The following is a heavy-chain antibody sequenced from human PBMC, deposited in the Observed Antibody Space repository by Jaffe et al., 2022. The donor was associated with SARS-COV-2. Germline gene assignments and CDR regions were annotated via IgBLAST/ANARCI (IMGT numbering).Heavy chain of an antibody. V-gene: IGHV1-24*01. J-gene: IGHJ6*02. CDR3: ATWSNFIVVVPAGLMVDYYYGMDV. Sequence: QVQLVQSGAEVKKPGASVKVSCKVSGYTLTELSMHWVRQAPGKGLEWMGGFDPEDGETIYAQKFQGRVTMTEDTSTDTAYMELSSLRSEDTAVYYCATWSNFIVVVPAGLMVDYYYGMDVWGQGTTVTVSS. CDR1: GYTLTELS. CDR2: FDPEDGET. D-gene: IGHD2-2*01.